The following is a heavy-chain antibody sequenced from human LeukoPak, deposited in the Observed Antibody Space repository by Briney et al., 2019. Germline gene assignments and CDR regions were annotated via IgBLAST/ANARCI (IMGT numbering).Heavy chain of an antibody. D-gene: IGHD4-23*01. V-gene: IGHV4-59*08. CDR1: GGSINSYY. Sequence: PSETLSLTCTVSGGSINSYYWSWIRQPPGKGLEWIGNIYYSGSTNYNPSLKSRVTLSVDTSNNQFSLKLSSVTAADTAVYYCARVFYGGNPYFDYWGQGTLVTVSS. CDR2: IYYSGST. J-gene: IGHJ4*02. CDR3: ARVFYGGNPYFDY.